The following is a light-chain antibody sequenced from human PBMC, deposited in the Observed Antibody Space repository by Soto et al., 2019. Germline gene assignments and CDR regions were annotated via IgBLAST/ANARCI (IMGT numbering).Light chain of an antibody. V-gene: IGKV1-5*01. J-gene: IGKJ5*01. CDR3: QQYDILPIT. Sequence: DIQLTQSPSTLSASGGERVTITFRASQTVNTWLAWYQHKPGKAPKLLIYDASVLEIGVPSRFSGSGSGTHFTFTISSLQTEDIGTYYCQQYDILPITFGRGTRLEIK. CDR1: QTVNTW. CDR2: DAS.